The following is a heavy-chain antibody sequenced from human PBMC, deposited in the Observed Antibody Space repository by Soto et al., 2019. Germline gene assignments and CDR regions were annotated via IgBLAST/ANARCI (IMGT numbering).Heavy chain of an antibody. D-gene: IGHD3-16*01. Sequence: GGSLRLSCAASGFTFSDYYMSWIRQAPGKGLEWVSYISSSSSYTNYADSVKGRFTISRDNAKNSLYLQMNSLRAEDTAVYYCARDARRRGGGTDYWGQGTLVTVSS. J-gene: IGHJ4*02. V-gene: IGHV3-11*06. CDR2: ISSSSSYT. CDR3: ARDARRRGGGTDY. CDR1: GFTFSDYY.